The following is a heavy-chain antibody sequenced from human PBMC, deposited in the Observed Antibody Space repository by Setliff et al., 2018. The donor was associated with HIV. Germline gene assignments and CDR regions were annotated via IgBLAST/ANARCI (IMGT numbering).Heavy chain of an antibody. CDR2: IIGSGGST. D-gene: IGHD2-8*02. V-gene: IGHV3-23*01. CDR1: GFTFASYA. CDR3: AKDIHCTGGPSVINVANPLQSLP. J-gene: IGHJ5*02. Sequence: GGSLRLSCAASGFTFASYAMNWVRQAPGKGLEWVSTIIGSGGSTFYADSVKGRFTISRDNYLQLNSLRAEDTAVYFCAKDIHCTGGPSVINVANPLQSLPWG.